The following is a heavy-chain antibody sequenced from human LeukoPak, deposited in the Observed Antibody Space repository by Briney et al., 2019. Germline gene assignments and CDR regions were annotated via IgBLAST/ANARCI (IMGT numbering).Heavy chain of an antibody. V-gene: IGHV4-59*08. CDR1: GGSISSYY. Sequence: SETLSLTCTVSGGSISSYYWSWIRQPPGKGLEWIGYIYYSGSTNYNPSPKSRVTISVDTSKNQFSLKLSSVTAADTAVYYCARHSSRTYYYDSSGYTDAFDIWGQGTMVTVSS. CDR3: ARHSSRTYYYDSSGYTDAFDI. CDR2: IYYSGST. D-gene: IGHD3-22*01. J-gene: IGHJ3*02.